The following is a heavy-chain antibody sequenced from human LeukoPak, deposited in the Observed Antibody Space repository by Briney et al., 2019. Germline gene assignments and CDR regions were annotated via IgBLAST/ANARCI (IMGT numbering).Heavy chain of an antibody. Sequence: ASVKVSCKASGYTFTSYDINWGRQATGQGLEWMGWMNPNSGNTGYAQKFQGRVTITRNNSISTAYMELSSLRSEDTAVYYCARGPYYYDSSGYSYWGQGTLVTVSS. CDR2: MNPNSGNT. V-gene: IGHV1-8*01. CDR3: ARGPYYYDSSGYSY. D-gene: IGHD3-22*01. J-gene: IGHJ4*02. CDR1: GYTFTSYD.